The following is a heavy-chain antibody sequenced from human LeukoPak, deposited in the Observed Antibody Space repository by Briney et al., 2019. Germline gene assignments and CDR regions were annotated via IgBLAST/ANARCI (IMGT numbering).Heavy chain of an antibody. J-gene: IGHJ4*02. D-gene: IGHD6-13*01. V-gene: IGHV1-69*04. Sequence: SVKVSCKASGGTFSSYAISWVRQAPGQGLEWMGRIIPILGIANYAQKFQGRVTITADKSTSTAYMELSSLRSEDTAVYYCARDGYSSSWYAYWGQGTLVTVSS. CDR1: GGTFSSYA. CDR2: IIPILGIA. CDR3: ARDGYSSSWYAY.